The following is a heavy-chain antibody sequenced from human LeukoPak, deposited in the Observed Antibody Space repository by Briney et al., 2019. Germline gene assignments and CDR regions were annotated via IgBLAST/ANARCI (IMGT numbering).Heavy chain of an antibody. V-gene: IGHV1-69*05. CDR3: AREGTTQYYFDY. CDR2: IIPIFGTA. CDR1: GGTFSSYA. D-gene: IGHD4-11*01. Sequence: GASVKVSCKASGGTFSSYAISWVRQAPGQGLEWMGRIIPIFGTANYAQKFQGRVTITTDESTSTAYMELSSLRSEDTAVYYCAREGTTQYYFDYWGQGTLVTVSS. J-gene: IGHJ4*02.